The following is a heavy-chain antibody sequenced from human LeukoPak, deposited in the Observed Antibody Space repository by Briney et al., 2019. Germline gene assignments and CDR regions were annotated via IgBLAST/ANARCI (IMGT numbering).Heavy chain of an antibody. CDR2: IYPGEPDT. CDR1: GYSFTSYW. Sequence: GESLKISCKGSGYSFTSYWSGWVRQMPGKGLEWMGIIYPGEPDTRYSQSFQGQVTISADKSISTAYLQWSSLKASDTAMYYCARKSGRAFDIWGQGTMVTVSS. CDR3: ARKSGRAFDI. V-gene: IGHV5-51*01. J-gene: IGHJ3*02. D-gene: IGHD2-15*01.